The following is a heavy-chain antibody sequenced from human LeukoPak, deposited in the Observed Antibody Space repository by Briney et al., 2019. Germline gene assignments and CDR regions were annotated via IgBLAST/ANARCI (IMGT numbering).Heavy chain of an antibody. V-gene: IGHV3-21*01. CDR1: GFTFSSYS. D-gene: IGHD4-17*01. J-gene: IGHJ6*03. Sequence: PGGSLRLSCAASGFTFSSYSMTWVRQAPGKGLEWVSSISSSRSYIYYADSVKGRFTISRDNAKNSLYLQMNSLRAEDTAVYYCARGADYGDYDYSYYMDVWGKGTTVTVSS. CDR2: ISSSRSYI. CDR3: ARGADYGDYDYSYYMDV.